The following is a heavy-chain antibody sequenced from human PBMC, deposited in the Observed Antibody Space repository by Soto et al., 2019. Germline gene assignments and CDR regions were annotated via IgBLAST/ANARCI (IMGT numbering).Heavy chain of an antibody. CDR3: ARQKASCSSTSCYGFDY. J-gene: IGHJ4*02. CDR2: IYYSGTT. D-gene: IGHD2-2*01. Sequence: SETLSLTGTVSGGSISSYYWSWIRQPPGKGLEWIGYIYYSGTTNYNPSLKSRVTISVDTAKNQFSLKLSSVTAADTAVYYCARQKASCSSTSCYGFDYWGQGTLVTVSS. CDR1: GGSISSYY. V-gene: IGHV4-59*08.